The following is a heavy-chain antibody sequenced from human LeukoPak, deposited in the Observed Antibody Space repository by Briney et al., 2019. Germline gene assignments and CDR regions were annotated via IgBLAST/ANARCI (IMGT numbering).Heavy chain of an antibody. CDR2: IYYSGST. CDR1: SASMSTSSYY. D-gene: IGHD2-2*01. CDR3: ARHIAASRYCSTTTCYSADH. J-gene: IGHJ4*02. Sequence: KPSETLSLTCNVSSASMSTSSYYWGWIRQPPGQGLEWIGSIYYSGSTYYNPSLKSRVTMSVDTPKNQFSLKVSSVTAADTAVYYCARHIAASRYCSTTTCYSADHWSQGTLVTVSS. V-gene: IGHV4-39*01.